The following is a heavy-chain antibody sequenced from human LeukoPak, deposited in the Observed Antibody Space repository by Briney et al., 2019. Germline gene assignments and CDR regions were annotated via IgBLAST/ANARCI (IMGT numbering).Heavy chain of an antibody. V-gene: IGHV4-4*07. CDR1: GGSINSYY. J-gene: IGHJ4*02. CDR3: GSGSYYFDY. CDR2: IYSSGAN. Sequence: AETLSLTRTVSGGSINSYYWSWIRQPAGKGLEWIGRIYSSGANNYNPPLKSRVTMSVDTSKNQFSLKPSSETAAGTAVYYCGSGSYYFDYWGEGALCSVST. D-gene: IGHD3-10*01.